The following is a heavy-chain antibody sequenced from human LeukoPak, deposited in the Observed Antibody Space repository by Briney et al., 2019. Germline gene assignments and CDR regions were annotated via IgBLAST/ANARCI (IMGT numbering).Heavy chain of an antibody. CDR1: GFTFSSYW. Sequence: GGSLRLSCAAPGFTFSSYWMSWVRQAPGKGLEWVANIKQDGSEKYYVDSVKGRFTISRDNAKNSLYLQMNSLRAEDTAVYYCARGWTPRPFDYWGQGTLVTVSS. J-gene: IGHJ4*02. CDR2: IKQDGSEK. D-gene: IGHD3/OR15-3a*01. CDR3: ARGWTPRPFDY. V-gene: IGHV3-7*01.